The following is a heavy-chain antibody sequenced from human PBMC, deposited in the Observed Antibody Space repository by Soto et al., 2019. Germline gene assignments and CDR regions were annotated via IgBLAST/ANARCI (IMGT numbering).Heavy chain of an antibody. J-gene: IGHJ6*02. CDR2: IYYSGST. CDR1: GGSIISGGYY. D-gene: IGHD3-22*01. V-gene: IGHV4-31*03. Sequence: SETLSLTCTVSGGSIISGGYYWSWIRQHPGKGLEWIGYIYYSGSTYYNPSLKSRVTISVDTSKNQFSLKLSSVTAADTAVYYCARDLYDSSGSGGMDVWGQGTTVTVSS. CDR3: ARDLYDSSGSGGMDV.